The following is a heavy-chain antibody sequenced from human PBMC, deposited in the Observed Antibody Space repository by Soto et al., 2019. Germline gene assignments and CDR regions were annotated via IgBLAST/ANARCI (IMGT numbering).Heavy chain of an antibody. D-gene: IGHD3-22*01. CDR2: IYYSGST. CDR3: ARGMDSSGYFFDY. J-gene: IGHJ4*02. CDR1: GGSISSGGYY. V-gene: IGHV4-31*03. Sequence: PSETLSLTCTVSGGSISSGGYYWSWIRQHPGKGLEWIGYIYYSGSTYYNPSLKSRVTISVDTSKNQFSLKLSSVTAADTAVYYCARGMDSSGYFFDYRGQGTLVTVSS.